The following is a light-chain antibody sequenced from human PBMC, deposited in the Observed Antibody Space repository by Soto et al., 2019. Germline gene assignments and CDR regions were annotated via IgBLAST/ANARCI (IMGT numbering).Light chain of an antibody. Sequence: AIQLTQSPSSLSASVGDRVTITCRASQGISSALAWYQQKPGKAPKLLIYDASSLESGVPSRFSGSGSGTDFTLTISSLQPEDFATYYCQQYDNLPRLSFGAGTQVVIK. CDR3: QQYDNLPRLS. CDR2: DAS. CDR1: QGISSA. J-gene: IGKJ4*01. V-gene: IGKV1D-13*01.